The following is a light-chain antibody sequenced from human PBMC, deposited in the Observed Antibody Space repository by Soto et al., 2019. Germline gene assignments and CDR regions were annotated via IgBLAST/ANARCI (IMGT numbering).Light chain of an antibody. V-gene: IGKV3-20*01. CDR2: GAS. CDR1: QSVSGY. J-gene: IGKJ2*01. CDR3: QKYDTSPYT. Sequence: EIVLTQSPATLSLSPGETATLSCRASQSVSGYIGWYQQKPGQAPRLLIYGASNRATGIPDRFRGSGSETDFTLTMSGVEPEDSAMYFCQKYDTSPYTFGQGTKLEI.